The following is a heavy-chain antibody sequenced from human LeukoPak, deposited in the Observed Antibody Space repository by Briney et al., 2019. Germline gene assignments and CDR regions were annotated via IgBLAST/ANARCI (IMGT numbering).Heavy chain of an antibody. D-gene: IGHD1-1*01. Sequence: AGGSLRLSCAASGFTLSSYAMNWVRQAPGKGLEWVSTLTSSDGGTYYADSVKGRFTISRDNSKNTLYLQMNLLRAEDTAVYYCAKFRTGTPDYWGQGTLVTVSS. J-gene: IGHJ4*02. CDR1: GFTLSSYA. V-gene: IGHV3-23*01. CDR3: AKFRTGTPDY. CDR2: LTSSDGGT.